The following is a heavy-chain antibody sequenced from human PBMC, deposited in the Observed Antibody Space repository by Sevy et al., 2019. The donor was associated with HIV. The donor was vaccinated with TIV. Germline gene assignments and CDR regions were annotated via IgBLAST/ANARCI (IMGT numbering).Heavy chain of an antibody. D-gene: IGHD5-12*01. Sequence: SETLYLTCSASGGSITSSNYYWGWIRQPPGKGLEWIGSVYYTRLTYYNPSLKSRVTISVDTSKNQFSLNLNSVTAADTAIYYCAREPGGYDYDYGMDVWGQGTTVTVSS. V-gene: IGHV4-39*02. J-gene: IGHJ6*02. CDR3: AREPGGYDYDYGMDV. CDR2: VYYTRLT. CDR1: GGSITSSNYY.